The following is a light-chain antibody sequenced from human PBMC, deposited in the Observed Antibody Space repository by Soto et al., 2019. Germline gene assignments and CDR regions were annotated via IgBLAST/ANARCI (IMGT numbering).Light chain of an antibody. CDR2: GAS. Sequence: EIVLTQSPGTLSLSPGERATLSCRASQSVSSNYLAWFQQKHGQAPRLLIYGASNRATGIPDRFSGSGSGTDFTLTISRLEPEDFAVYYCQQYGSSPTFGQGTRLEIK. CDR3: QQYGSSPT. V-gene: IGKV3-20*01. CDR1: QSVSSNY. J-gene: IGKJ5*01.